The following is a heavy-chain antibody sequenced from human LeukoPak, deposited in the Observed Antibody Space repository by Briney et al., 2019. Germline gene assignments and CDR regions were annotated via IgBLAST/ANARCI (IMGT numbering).Heavy chain of an antibody. CDR1: GGSISSSSYY. CDR2: TYYRGSS. Sequence: SETLSLTCTVSGGSISSSSYYWGWIRQPPGKGLEWIGSTYYRGSSYYNPSLKSRVTISVDTSKNRFSLKLSSVTAADTAVYYCASAGSYSVDYWGQGTLVTVSS. J-gene: IGHJ4*02. V-gene: IGHV4-39*01. D-gene: IGHD1-26*01. CDR3: ASAGSYSVDY.